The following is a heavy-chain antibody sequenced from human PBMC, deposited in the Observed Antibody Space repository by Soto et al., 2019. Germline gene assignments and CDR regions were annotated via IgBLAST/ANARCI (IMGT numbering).Heavy chain of an antibody. CDR2: INPDNGNT. V-gene: IGHV1-3*01. Sequence: ASVKVSCKASGYTFTRYNMNWLRQAPGQRLEWMGWINPDNGNTKSSQKFQDRVIITRDTSASTAYMDLSSLRSEDTAVYYCARGIATGQLDPWGQGTLVTVSS. J-gene: IGHJ5*02. CDR1: GYTFTRYN. D-gene: IGHD2-15*01. CDR3: ARGIATGQLDP.